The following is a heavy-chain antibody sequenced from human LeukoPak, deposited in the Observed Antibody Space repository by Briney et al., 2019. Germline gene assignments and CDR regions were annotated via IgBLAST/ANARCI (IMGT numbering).Heavy chain of an antibody. V-gene: IGHV1-2*02. J-gene: IGHJ4*02. CDR2: INPNSGAT. D-gene: IGHD3-22*01. CDR1: GYTFRGHY. Sequence: GASVKVSCKASGYTFRGHYLHWVRQAPAQGLEWMGWINPNSGATKYAQRFQGRVTMTRDTSISTAYMDVTSLRSDDTAVYYCARGTLYYSDGSGYHPPFEYWGQGTLVTVSS. CDR3: ARGTLYYSDGSGYHPPFEY.